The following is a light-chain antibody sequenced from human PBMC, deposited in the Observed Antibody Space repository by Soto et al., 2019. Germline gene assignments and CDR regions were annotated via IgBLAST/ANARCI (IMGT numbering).Light chain of an antibody. CDR1: ESHFGF. CDR2: GVS. J-gene: IGKJ2*01. CDR3: QSYNDWPFA. V-gene: IGKV3-15*01. Sequence: DIVLTQSPATLSVSPGDTVTLSCRASESHFGFLAWYQQKPGQAPRLLMYGVSTRATGIPARFSGGGSATDFTLTISSLQSEDSAFYFCQSYNDWPFASGLGTRLEI.